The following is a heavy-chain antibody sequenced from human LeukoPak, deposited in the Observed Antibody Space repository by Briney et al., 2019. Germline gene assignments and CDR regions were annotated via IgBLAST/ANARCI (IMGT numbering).Heavy chain of an antibody. CDR1: GYTFTGYY. V-gene: IGHV1-2*02. Sequence: ASVRVSCKTSGYTFTGYYIHWVRQAPGQGLEWMGWINPNTGGTNYAQKFQGRVTMTRDTSMSTAYMELSSLRSEDTAVYYCARDPAWDCSGGSCYSGLDYWGQGTLVTVSS. CDR2: INPNTGGT. D-gene: IGHD2-15*01. J-gene: IGHJ4*02. CDR3: ARDPAWDCSGGSCYSGLDY.